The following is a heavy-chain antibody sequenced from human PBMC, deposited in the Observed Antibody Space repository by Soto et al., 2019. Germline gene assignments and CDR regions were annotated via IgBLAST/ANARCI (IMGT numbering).Heavy chain of an antibody. Sequence: QVQLVQSGAEVKKPGSSVKVSCKASGGTFSSYAISWVRQAPGQGLEWMGGIIPIFGTANYAQKFQGRVTITADESTSTAYMELSSLRSEDTAVYYCASPLLMVYAIGYYGMDVWGQGTTVTVSS. CDR2: IIPIFGTA. V-gene: IGHV1-69*12. CDR1: GGTFSSYA. CDR3: ASPLLMVYAIGYYGMDV. D-gene: IGHD2-8*01. J-gene: IGHJ6*02.